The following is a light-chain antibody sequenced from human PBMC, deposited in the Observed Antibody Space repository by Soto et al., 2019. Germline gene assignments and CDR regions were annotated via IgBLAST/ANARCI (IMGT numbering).Light chain of an antibody. CDR2: LAS. V-gene: IGKV2-28*01. CDR3: MQTLQTPWT. Sequence: DIVVTQSPLSLPVTPGEPASISCRSSQSLLRTTDGKTFLSWYLQKTGQSPQLLIYLASSRASGVPDRFSGSGSGTDFTLKISRVEPEDVGIYYCMQTLQTPWTFGQGTMVEI. CDR1: QSLLRTTDGKTF. J-gene: IGKJ1*01.